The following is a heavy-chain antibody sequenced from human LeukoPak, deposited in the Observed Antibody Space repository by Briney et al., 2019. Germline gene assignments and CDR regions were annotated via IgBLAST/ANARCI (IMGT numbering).Heavy chain of an antibody. CDR3: ARRWVSGSNFDY. V-gene: IGHV3-7*01. CDR2: IEQDGSEK. D-gene: IGHD1-14*01. CDR1: GFTFSSYW. Sequence: AGGSLRLSCAASGFTFSSYWMSWVRQAPGKRLEGVANIEQDGSEKYYLDSVKGRFTISRDNAKNSLYLQMNSLRAEDTAVYYCARRWVSGSNFDYWGQGTLVTVSS. J-gene: IGHJ4*02.